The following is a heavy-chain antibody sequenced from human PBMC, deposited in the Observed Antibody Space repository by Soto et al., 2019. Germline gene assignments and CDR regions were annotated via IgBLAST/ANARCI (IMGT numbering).Heavy chain of an antibody. CDR1: GYTFTSYG. Sequence: QVQLVQSGAEVKKPGASVKVSCKASGYTFTSYGISWVRQAPGQGLEWVGWISAYNGNSNFAQKYHGRVTMTTDTSTSTDYMEMSSLRSDDTAVYYCARIADCSTTSCSFPSRFHIRGYYYYYGLDVWGQGTTVTVSS. V-gene: IGHV1-18*01. CDR3: ARIADCSTTSCSFPSRFHIRGYYYYYGLDV. CDR2: ISAYNGNS. D-gene: IGHD2-2*01. J-gene: IGHJ6*02.